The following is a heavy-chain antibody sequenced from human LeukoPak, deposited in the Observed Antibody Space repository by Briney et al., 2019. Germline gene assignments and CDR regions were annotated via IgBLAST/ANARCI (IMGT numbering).Heavy chain of an antibody. J-gene: IGHJ4*02. V-gene: IGHV3-7*01. CDR3: ARGLYSGFDSDY. CDR2: IRQDGGEK. Sequence: GGSLRLSCAVSGFTFSSYWMNWVRQAPGKGLEWVASIRQDGGEKSYVDSVNGRFTISRDNAKNSLFLQMNSLRVDDTAVYYCARGLYSGFDSDYWGQGALVTVSS. D-gene: IGHD5-12*01. CDR1: GFTFSSYW.